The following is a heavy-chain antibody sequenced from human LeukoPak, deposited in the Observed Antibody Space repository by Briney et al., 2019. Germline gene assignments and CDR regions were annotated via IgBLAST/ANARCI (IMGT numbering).Heavy chain of an antibody. CDR1: GYTFTGYY. J-gene: IGHJ5*02. D-gene: IGHD3-22*01. Sequence: ASVKVSCKASGYTFTGYYMHWVRQAPGQGLEWMGRINPNSGGTNYAQKFQGRVTMTRDTSISTAYMELSRLRSDDTAVCYCARDRTSYYYDSSSLFDPWGQGTLVTVSS. CDR2: INPNSGGT. V-gene: IGHV1-2*06. CDR3: ARDRTSYYYDSSSLFDP.